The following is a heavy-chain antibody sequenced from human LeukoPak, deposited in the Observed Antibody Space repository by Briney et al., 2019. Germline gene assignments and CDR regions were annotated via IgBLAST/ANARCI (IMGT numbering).Heavy chain of an antibody. D-gene: IGHD6-13*01. CDR3: TRAHSSWYPPHFDY. Sequence: GGSLRLSCTASGFTFGDYAMSWFRQAPGKGLEWVGFIRSKAYGGTTEYAASVKGRFTISRDDSKSIAYLQMNSLKTEDTAVYYCTRAHSSWYPPHFDYWGQGTLVTVSS. J-gene: IGHJ4*02. CDR1: GFTFGDYA. V-gene: IGHV3-49*03. CDR2: IRSKAYGGTT.